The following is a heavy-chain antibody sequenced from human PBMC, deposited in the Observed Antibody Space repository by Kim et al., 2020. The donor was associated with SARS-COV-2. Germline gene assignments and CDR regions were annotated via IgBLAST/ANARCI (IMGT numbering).Heavy chain of an antibody. J-gene: IGHJ4*02. CDR3: ARGGSTSWHYFDY. Sequence: YAVSVKSRITINADTSKNQFSLQLNSVTPEDTAVYYCARGGSTSWHYFDYWGQGTLVTVSS. D-gene: IGHD2-2*01. V-gene: IGHV6-1*01.